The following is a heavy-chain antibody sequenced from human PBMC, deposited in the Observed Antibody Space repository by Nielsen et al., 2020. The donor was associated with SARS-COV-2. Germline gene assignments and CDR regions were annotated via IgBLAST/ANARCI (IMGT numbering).Heavy chain of an antibody. Sequence: GESLKISCAASGFTFSSYAMHWVRQAPGKGLEWVAVISYDGSNKYYADSVKGRFTIARDNSKNTLYLQMNSLRAEDTAVYYCARECPDSSSSYFDYWGQGTLVTVSS. V-gene: IGHV3-30*04. CDR1: GFTFSSYA. CDR2: ISYDGSNK. CDR3: ARECPDSSSSYFDY. D-gene: IGHD6-6*01. J-gene: IGHJ4*02.